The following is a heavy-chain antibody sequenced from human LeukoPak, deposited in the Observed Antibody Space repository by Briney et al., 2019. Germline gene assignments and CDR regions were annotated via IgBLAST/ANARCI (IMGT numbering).Heavy chain of an antibody. J-gene: IGHJ4*02. CDR1: GFTFSSYA. CDR2: ISGSGGST. CDR3: AKQDAYCGGDCYSIDY. Sequence: AGGSLRLSCAASGFTFSSYAMSWVRQAPGKGLERVSAISGSGGSTYYADSEKGRFTISRDNSKNTLYLQINSLRAEDTAVYYCAKQDAYCGGDCYSIDYWGQGTLVTVSS. V-gene: IGHV3-23*01. D-gene: IGHD2-21*02.